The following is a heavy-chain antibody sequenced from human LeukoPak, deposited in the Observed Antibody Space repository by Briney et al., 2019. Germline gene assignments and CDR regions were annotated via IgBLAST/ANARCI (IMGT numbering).Heavy chain of an antibody. CDR2: INSDGSTT. Sequence: GGSLRLSCAASGXTLSSYWMHWVRQAPGKGQVWVSRINSDGSTTDYADSVQGRFSISRDNAKNTLYLQMNSLRAEDTAVYYCARGSSGYSTTWGQGTLVTVSS. CDR1: GXTLSSYW. V-gene: IGHV3-74*01. J-gene: IGHJ5*02. CDR3: ARGSSGYSTT. D-gene: IGHD6-13*01.